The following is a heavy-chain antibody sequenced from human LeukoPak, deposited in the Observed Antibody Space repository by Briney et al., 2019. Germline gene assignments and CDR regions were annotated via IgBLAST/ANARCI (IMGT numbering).Heavy chain of an antibody. CDR1: GYSIISGYY. CDR2: IYHSGST. J-gene: IGHJ4*02. V-gene: IGHV4-38-2*01. Sequence: SETLSLTCAVSGYSIISGYYWGWIRQPPVKGLEWIGSIYHSGSTYYNPSLKSRVTISVDTSKNQFSLKLSSVTAADTAVYYCARLQASPDYFDYWGRGTLVTVSS. CDR3: ARLQASPDYFDY.